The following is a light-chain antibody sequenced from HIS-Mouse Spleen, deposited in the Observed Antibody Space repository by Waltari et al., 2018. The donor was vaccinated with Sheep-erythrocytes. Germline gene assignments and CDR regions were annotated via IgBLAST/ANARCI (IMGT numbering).Light chain of an antibody. CDR3: CSYAGSSTPWV. J-gene: IGLJ3*02. V-gene: IGLV2-23*01. CDR1: SRDVGSYNL. Sequence: QSALTQPASVSGSPGQSITIPCTGTSRDVGSYNLVSWYQQHPGTAPKLMIYEGSKRPSGVSNRFSGSKSGNTASLTISGLQAEDEADYYCCSYAGSSTPWVFGGGTKLTVL. CDR2: EGS.